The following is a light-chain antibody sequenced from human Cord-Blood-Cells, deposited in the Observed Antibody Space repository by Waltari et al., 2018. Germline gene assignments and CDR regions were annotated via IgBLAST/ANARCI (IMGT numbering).Light chain of an antibody. J-gene: IGKJ1*01. V-gene: IGKV4-1*01. Sequence: DIVMTKSPDSLAVSLGERAPPNCQSSQSVLYSSNNKNYLAWYQQKPGQPPKLLIYWASTRESGVPDRFSGSGSGTDFTLTISSLQAEDVAVYYCQQYYSTPTFGQGTKVEIK. CDR3: QQYYSTPT. CDR1: QSVLYSSNNKNY. CDR2: WAS.